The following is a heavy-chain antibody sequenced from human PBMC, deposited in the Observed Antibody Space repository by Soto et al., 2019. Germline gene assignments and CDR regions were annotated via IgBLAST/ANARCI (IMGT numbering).Heavy chain of an antibody. CDR3: AHFDWFIDY. V-gene: IGHV3-23*01. CDR1: GFTFSSYA. J-gene: IGHJ4*02. Sequence: VGSLRLSCTASGFTFSSYAMSWVRQAPGKGLEWVSAISGSGASTYYADSVKGRFTISRDNSKNTLYLQMNSLRAEDTAVYYCAHFDWFIDYWGQGTLVTVSS. CDR2: ISGSGAST. D-gene: IGHD3-9*01.